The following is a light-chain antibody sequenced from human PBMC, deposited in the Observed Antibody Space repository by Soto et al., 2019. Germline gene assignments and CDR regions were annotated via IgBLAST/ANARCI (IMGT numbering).Light chain of an antibody. V-gene: IGKV1-39*01. J-gene: IGKJ3*01. CDR1: QSIITY. Sequence: DIQMTQSPSSLSASVGDRVTITCRASQSIITYLNWYQQKPGKAPKLLIYAASSLLSGVPSRFSGSGSGTDFTLTISSLQPEDFATYYCQQSYSTPPFTFGPGTKVDIK. CDR3: QQSYSTPPFT. CDR2: AAS.